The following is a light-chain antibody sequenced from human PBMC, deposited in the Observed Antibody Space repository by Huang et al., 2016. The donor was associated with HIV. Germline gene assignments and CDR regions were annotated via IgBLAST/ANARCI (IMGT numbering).Light chain of an antibody. V-gene: IGKV2-28*01. J-gene: IGKJ4*01. CDR2: LGS. CDR1: QSLLHSSGYNC. Sequence: DIVMTQSPLSLSVTPGEPASISCMSNQSLLHSSGYNCLAWYLQKPVQSPQLLIYLGSNRASGVPERFSGSGSGTDFTLKISRVEAEDVGVYYCMQSLQTPLTVGGGTKVEIK. CDR3: MQSLQTPLT.